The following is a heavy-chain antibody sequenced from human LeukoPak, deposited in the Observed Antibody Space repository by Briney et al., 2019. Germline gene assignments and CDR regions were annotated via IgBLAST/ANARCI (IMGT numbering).Heavy chain of an antibody. CDR1: GFTFSDYV. Sequence: GGSLRLSCAASGFTFSDYVMHWVRQAPGKGLEWVAVIRYDGNNKYYADSVKGRFTISRDNSKNMLYLQMNSLGTEDTAVYYCAKDRWGAVASFDYWGQGTLVTVSS. V-gene: IGHV3-30*02. D-gene: IGHD6-19*01. CDR2: IRYDGNNK. CDR3: AKDRWGAVASFDY. J-gene: IGHJ4*02.